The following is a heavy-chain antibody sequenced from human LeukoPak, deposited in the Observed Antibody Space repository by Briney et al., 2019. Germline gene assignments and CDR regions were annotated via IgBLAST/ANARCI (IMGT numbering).Heavy chain of an antibody. J-gene: IGHJ2*01. CDR1: GGTISSHY. V-gene: IGHV4-59*11. D-gene: IGHD1-26*01. CDR2: IYYSGST. CDR3: ARGSPRYFDL. Sequence: SETLSLTCTVSGGTISSHYWSWIRQPPGKGLEWIGYIYYSGSTNYNPSLKSRVTISVDTSKNQFSLKLSSVTAADTAVYYCARGSPRYFDLWGRGTLVTVSS.